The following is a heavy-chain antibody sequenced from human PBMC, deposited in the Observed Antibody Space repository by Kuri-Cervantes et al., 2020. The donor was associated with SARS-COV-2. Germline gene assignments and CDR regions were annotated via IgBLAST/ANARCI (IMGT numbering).Heavy chain of an antibody. J-gene: IGHJ6*03. D-gene: IGHD2-2*01. Sequence: ESLKISCTVSGGSISSSSYYWGWIRQPPGKALEWLAHIFSNDEKSYSTSLKSRLTISKDTSKSQVVLTMTNMDPVDTATYYCARMGRDIGVVPAATPYYYYMDVWGKGTTVTVSS. V-gene: IGHV2-26*01. CDR1: GGSISSSSYY. CDR2: IFSNDEK. CDR3: ARMGRDIGVVPAATPYYYYMDV.